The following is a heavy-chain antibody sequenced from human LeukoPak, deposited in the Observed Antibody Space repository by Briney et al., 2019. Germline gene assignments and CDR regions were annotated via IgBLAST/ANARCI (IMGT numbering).Heavy chain of an antibody. CDR3: ARVGSGAYSGSYLRDWYYFDY. J-gene: IGHJ4*02. CDR1: GFTFRSYV. Sequence: PGGSLRLSCAASGFTFRSYVMSWVRLAPGKGLEWVSGLNTDGAWIYYADSVKGRFTISRDNAKNSLYLQTNSLRAEDTAVYYCARVGSGAYSGSYLRDWYYFDYWGQGTLVTVSS. CDR2: LNTDGAWI. V-gene: IGHV3-21*04. D-gene: IGHD1-26*01.